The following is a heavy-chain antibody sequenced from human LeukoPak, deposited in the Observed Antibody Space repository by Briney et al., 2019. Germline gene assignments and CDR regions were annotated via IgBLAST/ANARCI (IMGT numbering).Heavy chain of an antibody. J-gene: IGHJ5*02. Sequence: ASETLSLTCTVSGGSISSGDYYWSWIRQPPGKGLEWIGYIYYSGSTYYNPSLKSRVTISVDTSKNQFSLKLSSVTAADAAVYYCASYYYDSSGYLNWFDPWGQGTLVTVSS. V-gene: IGHV4-30-4*08. D-gene: IGHD3-22*01. CDR1: GGSISSGDYY. CDR2: IYYSGST. CDR3: ASYYYDSSGYLNWFDP.